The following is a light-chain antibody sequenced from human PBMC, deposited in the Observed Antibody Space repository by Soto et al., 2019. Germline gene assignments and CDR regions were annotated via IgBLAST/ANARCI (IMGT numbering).Light chain of an antibody. J-gene: IGLJ2*01. CDR1: SSNIGAGYD. V-gene: IGLV1-40*01. CDR3: QSYDISLSGYVV. Sequence: QSVLTQPPSVSGAPGQRVTISCTGSSSNIGAGYDVHWYQQLPGTAPKLLISGNSNRPSGVPDRFSGSKSGTSASLAITVLQAEDEADYYCQSYDISLSGYVVFGGGTKLTVL. CDR2: GNS.